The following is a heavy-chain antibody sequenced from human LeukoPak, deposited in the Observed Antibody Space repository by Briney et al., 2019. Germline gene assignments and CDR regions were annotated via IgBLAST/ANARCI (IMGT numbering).Heavy chain of an antibody. CDR3: ARGIVVVPAAIWPDAFDI. CDR1: GFTFSSYV. D-gene: IGHD2-2*01. J-gene: IGHJ3*02. Sequence: PGGSLRLSCAASGFTFSSYVMHWVRQAPGKGLEWVAVIWYDGSNKYYADSVKGRFTISRDNSKNTLYLQMNSLRAEDTAVYYCARGIVVVPAAIWPDAFDIWGQGTMVTVSS. V-gene: IGHV3-33*01. CDR2: IWYDGSNK.